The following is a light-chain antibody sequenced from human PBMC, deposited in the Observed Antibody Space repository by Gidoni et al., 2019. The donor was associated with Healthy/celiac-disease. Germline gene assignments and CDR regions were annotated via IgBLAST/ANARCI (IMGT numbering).Light chain of an antibody. Sequence: ETVSTPSPGTLSLSPGERAHLSCRASQSVSSSYLAWYPQKPGQAPRLLIFGASSRATGIPDRFSGSGSGTDFTLTISRLEPEDFAVYYCQQYGSSLTWTCGQGTKVEIK. V-gene: IGKV3-20*01. CDR3: QQYGSSLTWT. CDR1: QSVSSSY. J-gene: IGKJ1*01. CDR2: GAS.